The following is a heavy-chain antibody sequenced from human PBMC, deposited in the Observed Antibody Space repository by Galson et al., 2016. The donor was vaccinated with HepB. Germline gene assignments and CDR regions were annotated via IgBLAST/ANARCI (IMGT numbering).Heavy chain of an antibody. CDR3: ARPRSGPVGGNYYLDV. Sequence: SETLSLTCAVFGGSFSAYNLTWIRQPPGKGLEWIGEIHHSGSTIYNPSLKSRVTVSVDTSSNQSSLSLRSVTAADTAVYYCARPRSGPVGGNYYLDVWGQGTTVTIS. D-gene: IGHD6-19*01. CDR2: IHHSGST. J-gene: IGHJ6*03. V-gene: IGHV4-34*01. CDR1: GGSFSAYN.